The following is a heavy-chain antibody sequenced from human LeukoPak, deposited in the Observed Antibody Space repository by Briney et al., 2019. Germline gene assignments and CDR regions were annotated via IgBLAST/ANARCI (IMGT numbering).Heavy chain of an antibody. CDR3: ARPQGYFAANFDY. D-gene: IGHD3-22*01. Sequence: GGSLRLSCAASGFTFSSYGMHWVRQAPGKGLEWVAFIRYDGSNKYYADSVKGRLTISRDNFKNTLYLQMNSLRGEDTAVFYCARPQGYFAANFDYWGQGTLVTVSS. CDR2: IRYDGSNK. CDR1: GFTFSSYG. V-gene: IGHV3-30*02. J-gene: IGHJ4*02.